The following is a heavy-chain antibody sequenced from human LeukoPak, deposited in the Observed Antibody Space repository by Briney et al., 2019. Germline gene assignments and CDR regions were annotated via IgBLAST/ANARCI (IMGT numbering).Heavy chain of an antibody. CDR2: INHSGST. CDR1: GGSFSGYY. J-gene: IGHJ4*02. V-gene: IGHV4-34*01. Sequence: SETLSLTCAVYGGSFSGYYWSWIRQPPGKGLEWIGEINHSGSTNYNPSLKSRVTISVDTSKNQFSLKLSSVTAADTAVYYCARLPRGLIRSYWGQGTLVTVSS. D-gene: IGHD3-16*01. CDR3: ARLPRGLIRSY.